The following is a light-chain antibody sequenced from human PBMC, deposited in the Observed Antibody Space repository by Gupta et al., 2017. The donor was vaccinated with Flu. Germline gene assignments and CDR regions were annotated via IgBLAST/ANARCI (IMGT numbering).Light chain of an antibody. J-gene: IGKJ2*01. CDR3: HQRHTNHRMFT. Sequence: DIQMTQSPSSLSESVGDRVTITCRARQSISRYLNWYQKKPGKAPKLLIYAASSLQSEVTSTCSGSGGGIETNLTIIIRQPEDYEAYYCHQRHTNHRMFTFGQGTXLEIK. V-gene: IGKV1-39*01. CDR2: AAS. CDR1: QSISRY.